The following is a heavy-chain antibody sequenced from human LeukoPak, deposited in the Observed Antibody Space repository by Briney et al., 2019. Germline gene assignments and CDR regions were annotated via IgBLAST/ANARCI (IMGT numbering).Heavy chain of an antibody. CDR2: ISGSGGST. J-gene: IGHJ4*02. CDR3: AKGNSESYYSHSDY. V-gene: IGHV3-23*01. D-gene: IGHD1-26*01. Sequence: GGSLRLSCAASGFTFGSYAMSWVRQAPGKGLEWVSAISGSGGSTYYADSVKGRFTISRDNSKNTLYLQMNSLRAEDTAVYYCAKGNSESYYSHSDYWGQGTLVTVSS. CDR1: GFTFGSYA.